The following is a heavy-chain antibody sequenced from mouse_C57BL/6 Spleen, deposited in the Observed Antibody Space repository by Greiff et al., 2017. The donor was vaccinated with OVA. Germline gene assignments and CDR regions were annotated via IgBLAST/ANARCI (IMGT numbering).Heavy chain of an antibody. V-gene: IGHV1-54*01. CDR2: INPGSGGT. CDR1: GYAFTNYL. CDR3: ARYYDGYLYYFDY. Sequence: QVHVKQSGAELVRPGTSVKVSCKASGYAFTNYLIEWVKQRPGQGLEWIGVINPGSGGTNYNEKFKGKATLTADKSSSTAYMQLSSLTSEDSAVYFCARYYDGYLYYFDYWGQGTTLTVSS. D-gene: IGHD2-3*01. J-gene: IGHJ2*01.